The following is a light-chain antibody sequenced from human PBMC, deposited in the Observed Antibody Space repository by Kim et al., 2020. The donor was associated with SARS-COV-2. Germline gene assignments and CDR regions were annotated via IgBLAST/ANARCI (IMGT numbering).Light chain of an antibody. CDR1: QSVGNF. J-gene: IGKJ4*01. V-gene: IGKV3-11*01. Sequence: LSTGERATLSCRASQSVGNFLAWYQQKPGQSPRLVIYDAFNRATGIPARFRGSGSGTDFTLTISSLEPEDFAVYYCQQRHNWPLTFGGGTKVDIK. CDR2: DAF. CDR3: QQRHNWPLT.